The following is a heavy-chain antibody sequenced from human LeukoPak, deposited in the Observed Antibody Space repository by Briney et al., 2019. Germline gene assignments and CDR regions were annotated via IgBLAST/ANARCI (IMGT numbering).Heavy chain of an antibody. CDR1: GGTFSSYA. V-gene: IGHV1-69*01. CDR2: IIPIFGTA. CDR3: ARDPPSWRELGREAFDI. D-gene: IGHD1-26*01. J-gene: IGHJ3*02. Sequence: SVKVSCKASGGTFSSYAISWVRQAPGQGLEWMGGIIPIFGTANYAQKFQGRVTITADESTSTAYMELSSLRSEDTAVYYCARDPPSWRELGREAFDIWGQGTMVSVSS.